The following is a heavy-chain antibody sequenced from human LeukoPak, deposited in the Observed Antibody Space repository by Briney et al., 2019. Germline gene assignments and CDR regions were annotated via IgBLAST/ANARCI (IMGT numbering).Heavy chain of an antibody. D-gene: IGHD3-10*01. CDR1: GFTFSSYW. V-gene: IGHV3-7*01. J-gene: IGHJ5*02. CDR3: ARDTLIYGSGVNWFDP. Sequence: GGSLRLSCAASGFTFSSYWMSWVRQAPGKGLEWVANIKQDGSEKYYVDSEKGRFTISRDKSKNTLYLQMNSLRPEDTAVYYCARDTLIYGSGVNWFDPWGQGTLVTVSS. CDR2: IKQDGSEK.